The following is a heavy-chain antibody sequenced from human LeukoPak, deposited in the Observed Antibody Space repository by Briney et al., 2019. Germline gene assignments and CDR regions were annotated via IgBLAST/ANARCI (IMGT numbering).Heavy chain of an antibody. CDR2: IYYSGST. Sequence: SETLSLTCTVSGGSLSSYYWSWIRQPPGKGLEWIGYIYYSGSTNYNPSLKSRVTISVNTSKKQFSLKLSSVTAADTAVYYCAREVYGSGSYYLDYWGQGTLVTVSS. J-gene: IGHJ4*02. V-gene: IGHV4-59*01. CDR3: AREVYGSGSYYLDY. D-gene: IGHD3-10*01. CDR1: GGSLSSYY.